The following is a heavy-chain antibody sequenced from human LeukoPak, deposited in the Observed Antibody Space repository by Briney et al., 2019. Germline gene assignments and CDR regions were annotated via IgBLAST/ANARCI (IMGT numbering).Heavy chain of an antibody. J-gene: IGHJ4*02. CDR3: ARVPVESHYYDSSGHFDY. V-gene: IGHV3-23*01. CDR2: ISGSGGST. Sequence: GGSLRLSCAASGFTFSSYAMSWVRQAPGKGLEWVSAISGSGGSTYYADSVKGRFTISRDNSKNTLYLQMNSLRAEDTAVYYCARVPVESHYYDSSGHFDYWGQGTLVTVSS. CDR1: GFTFSSYA. D-gene: IGHD3-22*01.